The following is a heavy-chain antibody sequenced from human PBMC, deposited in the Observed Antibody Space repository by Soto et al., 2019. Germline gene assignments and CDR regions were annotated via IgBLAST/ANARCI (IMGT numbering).Heavy chain of an antibody. J-gene: IGHJ4*02. CDR3: ARDPGQDEAMDY. CDR1: GFTFSSYG. V-gene: IGHV3-23*01. CDR2: ISGSGGST. Sequence: PGGSLRLSCAASGFTFSSYGINWVRQAPGKGLEWVSSISGSGGSTFYADSAEGRFTISRDNSKNTLYLQLNSLRAEDTAVYYCARDPGQDEAMDYWGQGTLVTVSS.